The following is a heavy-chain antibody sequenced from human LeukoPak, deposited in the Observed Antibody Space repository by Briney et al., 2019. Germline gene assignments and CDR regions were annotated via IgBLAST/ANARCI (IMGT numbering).Heavy chain of an antibody. V-gene: IGHV4-59*01. CDR2: IYYSGST. Sequence: KASETLSLTCTVSGGSISSYYWSWIWQPPGKGLEWNGYIYYSGSTNYTPSLKSRITILVDTSKNQFSLKLSSVAAADTAVYYCARVYQDIVVVPAATKQKNYYYYYMDVWGKGTTVTVSS. D-gene: IGHD2-2*01. J-gene: IGHJ6*03. CDR3: ARVYQDIVVVPAATKQKNYYYYYMDV. CDR1: GGSISSYY.